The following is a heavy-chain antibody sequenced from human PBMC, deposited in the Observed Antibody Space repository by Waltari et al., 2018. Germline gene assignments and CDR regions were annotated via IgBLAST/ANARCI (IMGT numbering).Heavy chain of an antibody. V-gene: IGHV1-69*08. CDR1: GGTFSRYT. D-gene: IGHD3-22*01. Sequence: QFQLVQLGPEVKKPGSSVKVSCKASGGTFSRYTISCVRQPLVQGLAWMGRIIPILGIANYAQKFQGRVTITADKSTSTAYMELSSLRSEDTAVYYCARDSAGGHYYDSSGYYGNAFDIWGQGTMVTVSS. CDR2: IIPILGIA. CDR3: ARDSAGGHYYDSSGYYGNAFDI. J-gene: IGHJ3*02.